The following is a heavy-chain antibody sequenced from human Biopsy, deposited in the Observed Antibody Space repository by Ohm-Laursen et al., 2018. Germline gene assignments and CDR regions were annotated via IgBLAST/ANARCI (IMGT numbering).Heavy chain of an antibody. CDR3: AHVFEGYFQH. V-gene: IGHV2-70*12. J-gene: IGHJ1*01. CDR1: GFSLSTSGMC. Sequence: PTQTLTLTRTFSGFSLSTSGMCVSCIRQPPGKALEWLARIDWDDDKYYSTSLKTRLTISRDTSENQVVLTVTNMDPVDTATYYRAHVFEGYFQHWGQGTLVTVSS. CDR2: IDWDDDK.